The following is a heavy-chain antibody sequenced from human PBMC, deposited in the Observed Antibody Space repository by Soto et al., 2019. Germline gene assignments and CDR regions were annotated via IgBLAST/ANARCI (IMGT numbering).Heavy chain of an antibody. V-gene: IGHV4-34*01. D-gene: IGHD3-3*02. CDR1: GGSFSGYY. CDR3: ARGPVYVLGWFDP. J-gene: IGHJ5*02. Sequence: PSETLSLTCAVYGGSFSGYYWSWIRQPPGKGLEWIGEINHSGSTNYNPSLKSRVTISVDTSKNQFSLKLSSVTAADTAVYYCARGPVYVLGWFDPWGRGNLVT. CDR2: INHSGST.